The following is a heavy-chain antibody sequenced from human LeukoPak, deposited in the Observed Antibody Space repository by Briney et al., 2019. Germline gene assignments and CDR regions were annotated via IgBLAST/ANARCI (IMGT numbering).Heavy chain of an antibody. CDR1: GGSFSGYY. CDR3: ATTVVTKSSGVSYFDY. CDR2: INHSGST. J-gene: IGHJ4*02. D-gene: IGHD4-23*01. Sequence: SETLSLTCAVYGGSFSGYYWSWIRQPPGKGLEWIGEINHSGSTYYNPSLKSRVTISVDTSKNQFSLKLSSVTAADTAVYYCATTVVTKSSGVSYFDYWGQGTLVTVSS. V-gene: IGHV4-34*01.